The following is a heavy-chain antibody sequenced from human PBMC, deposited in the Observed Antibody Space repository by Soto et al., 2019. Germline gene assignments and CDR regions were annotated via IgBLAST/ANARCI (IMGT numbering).Heavy chain of an antibody. CDR2: ISPYNGNT. CDR1: GYTFTSYG. CDR3: ARGIGGWFGVAYYYGMDV. V-gene: IGHV1-18*01. D-gene: IGHD3-10*01. J-gene: IGHJ6*02. Sequence: QVQLVQSGAKVKKPGASVKVSCKASGYTFTSYGISWVRQAPGQGLEWMGWISPYNGNTNYAQKLQGRVTMTTDTSTSTAYMDLRSLRSDDTVVYYCARGIGGWFGVAYYYGMDVWGQGTTVTVSS.